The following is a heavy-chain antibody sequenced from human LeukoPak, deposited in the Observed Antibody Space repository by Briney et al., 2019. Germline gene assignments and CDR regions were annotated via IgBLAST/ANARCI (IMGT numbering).Heavy chain of an antibody. Sequence: SQTLSLTCTVSGGSISSGGYYWSWIRQPPGKGLEWIGYIYHSGSTYYNPSLKSRVTISVDTSKNQFSLKLSSVTAADTAVYYCAGYYGSGSPNAFDYWGQGTLVTVSS. CDR2: IYHSGST. CDR1: GGSISSGGYY. V-gene: IGHV4-30-2*01. CDR3: AGYYGSGSPNAFDY. D-gene: IGHD3-10*01. J-gene: IGHJ4*02.